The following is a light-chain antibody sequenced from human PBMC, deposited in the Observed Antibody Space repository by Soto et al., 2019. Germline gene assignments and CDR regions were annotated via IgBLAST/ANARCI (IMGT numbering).Light chain of an antibody. CDR3: QQYNIWRSIT. J-gene: IGKJ5*01. V-gene: IGKV3-15*01. CDR2: DTS. Sequence: ENVVTQSPATRSVSPGERVTLSCRASQSVRNKVAWYQQKPGQTPRVIIYDTSTRDADIPARFSGSGYGTYFTLTISSLQSEDFAVYYCQQYNIWRSITFGPGTRLEIK. CDR1: QSVRNK.